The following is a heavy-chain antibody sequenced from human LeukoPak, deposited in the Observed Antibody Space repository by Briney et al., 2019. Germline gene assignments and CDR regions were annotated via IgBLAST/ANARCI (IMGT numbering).Heavy chain of an antibody. J-gene: IGHJ4*02. V-gene: IGHV4-61*01. Sequence: PSETLSLTCTVSGYSISSGYYWGWIRQPPGKGLEWIGYIYYSGSTNYNPSLKSRVTISVDTSKHQFSLKLSSVTAADTAVYYCARDAWDSSGYYFDYWGQGTLVTVSS. CDR3: ARDAWDSSGYYFDY. D-gene: IGHD3-22*01. CDR1: GYSISSGYY. CDR2: IYYSGST.